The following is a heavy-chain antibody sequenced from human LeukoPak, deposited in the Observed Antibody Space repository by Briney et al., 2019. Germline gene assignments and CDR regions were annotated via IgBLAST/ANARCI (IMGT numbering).Heavy chain of an antibody. D-gene: IGHD5-12*01. J-gene: IGHJ4*02. CDR3: ARDRYSGYEPFDY. CDR2: INPNSGGT. Sequence: ASVKVSCKASGYTFTGYYMHWVRQAPGQGLEWMGWINPNSGGTNYAQKFQGRVTMTRDTSISTAYMELSRLRSDDTAVYYCARDRYSGYEPFDYWGQGTLVTVS. CDR1: GYTFTGYY. V-gene: IGHV1-2*02.